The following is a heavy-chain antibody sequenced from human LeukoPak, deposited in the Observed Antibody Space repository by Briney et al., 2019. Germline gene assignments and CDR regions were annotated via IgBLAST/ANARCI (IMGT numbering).Heavy chain of an antibody. CDR1: GGSISSSSYY. V-gene: IGHV4-39*07. D-gene: IGHD5-12*01. J-gene: IGHJ4*02. CDR2: IYYSGST. Sequence: SQTLSLTCTVSGGSISSSSYYWGWIRQPPGKGLEWIGSIYYSGSTYYNPSLKSRVTISVDTSKSQFSLKLSSVTAADTAVYYCARGGYSGYYYFDYWGQGTLVTVSS. CDR3: ARGGYSGYYYFDY.